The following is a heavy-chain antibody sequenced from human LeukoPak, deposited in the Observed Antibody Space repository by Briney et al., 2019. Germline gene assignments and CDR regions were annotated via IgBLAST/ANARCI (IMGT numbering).Heavy chain of an antibody. Sequence: PGGSLTLSCVASGFTVSNNHMNWVRQAPGKEREGVSIYYIGGTKKYADPVQGRFTISRDNSRNTMYLQMNSLGAEDTAVYYCARDSSSHYFFDYWGQGTLVTVSS. V-gene: IGHV3-53*01. CDR2: YYIGGTK. CDR1: GFTVSNNH. D-gene: IGHD2-2*01. J-gene: IGHJ4*02. CDR3: ARDSSSHYFFDY.